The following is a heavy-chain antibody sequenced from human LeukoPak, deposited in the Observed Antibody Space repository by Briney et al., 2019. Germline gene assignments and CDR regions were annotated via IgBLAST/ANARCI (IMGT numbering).Heavy chain of an antibody. V-gene: IGHV4-38-2*02. CDR1: GYSISSGYY. Sequence: SETLSLTCTVSGYSISSGYYWGWIRQPPGKGLEWIGSIYHSGSTYYNPSLKSRVTISVDTSKNQFSLQLSSVTPEDTAVYYCARLGVVGATPPSYYSYHGMDVWGQGTTVTVSS. D-gene: IGHD2-15*01. CDR3: ARLGVVGATPPSYYSYHGMDV. CDR2: IYHSGST. J-gene: IGHJ6*02.